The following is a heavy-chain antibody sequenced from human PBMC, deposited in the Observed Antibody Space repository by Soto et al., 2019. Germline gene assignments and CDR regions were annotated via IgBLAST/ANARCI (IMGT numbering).Heavy chain of an antibody. CDR2: ISGSGGST. V-gene: IGHV3-23*01. CDR3: ATTQWLVTDDNWFDP. CDR1: GFTFSSYA. J-gene: IGHJ5*02. Sequence: EVQLLESGGGLVQPGGSLRLSCVASGFTFSSYAMSWVRQAPGKGLEWVSAISGSGGSTYYADSVKGRFTISRDNSKNTLYLQMNSLRAEDTAVYYCATTQWLVTDDNWFDPWGQGTLVTVSS. D-gene: IGHD6-19*01.